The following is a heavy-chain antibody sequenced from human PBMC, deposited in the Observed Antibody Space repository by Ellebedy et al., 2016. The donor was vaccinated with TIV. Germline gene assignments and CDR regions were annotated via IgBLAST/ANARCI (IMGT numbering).Heavy chain of an antibody. D-gene: IGHD4-23*01. V-gene: IGHV3-23*01. CDR1: GFTFSSYA. CDR3: ARGAIYGGNSGAFDY. J-gene: IGHJ4*02. CDR2: ISGSGGST. Sequence: PGGSLRLSCAASGFTFSSYAMSWVRQAPGKGLEWVSAISGSGGSTYYADSVKGRFTISRDNSKNTLYLQMNSLRAEDTAVYYCARGAIYGGNSGAFDYWGQGTLVTVSS.